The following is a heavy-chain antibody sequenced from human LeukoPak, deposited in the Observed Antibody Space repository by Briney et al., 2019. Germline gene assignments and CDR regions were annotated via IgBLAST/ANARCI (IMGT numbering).Heavy chain of an antibody. J-gene: IGHJ6*03. CDR2: INWNGGST. Sequence: PGGSLRLSCAASGFTFDDYGMSWVRQAPGKGLEWVSGINWNGGSTGYADSVKGRFTISRDNSKNTLYLQMNSLRAEDTAVYYCAKDEVKWELQGAYYYYYMDVWGKGTTVTVSS. CDR3: AKDEVKWELQGAYYYYYMDV. D-gene: IGHD1-26*01. CDR1: GFTFDDYG. V-gene: IGHV3-20*04.